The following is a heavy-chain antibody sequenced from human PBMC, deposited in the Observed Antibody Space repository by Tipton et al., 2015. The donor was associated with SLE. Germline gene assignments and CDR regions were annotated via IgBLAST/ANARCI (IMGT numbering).Heavy chain of an antibody. CDR3: SRLTQGMDA. V-gene: IGHV4-39*07. J-gene: IGHJ6*02. CDR2: IYYSGST. CDR1: GGSISSSGYY. D-gene: IGHD2-15*01. Sequence: LRLSCTVSGGSISSSGYYWGWIRQPPGKGLEWIGSIYYSGSTYYHPSLKSRVTISVNTSKNQFSLKLSAVTAAGTAVYYCSRLTQGMDAWGQGTTVTVS.